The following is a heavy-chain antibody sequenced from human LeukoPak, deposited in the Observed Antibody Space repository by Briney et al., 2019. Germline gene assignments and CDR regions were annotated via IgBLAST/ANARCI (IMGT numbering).Heavy chain of an antibody. V-gene: IGHV4-59*01. CDR2: FHNSGTS. D-gene: IGHD3-16*01. CDR3: TRGAGWLIDY. Sequence: KTSETLSLTCTVSDDSISDYYRGWIRQPPGKGLEWIGYFHNSGTSTYNPSLKSRVTISADTSKNQFSLKLNSLTTAVTAVYYCTRGAGWLIDYWGQGILVTVSS. J-gene: IGHJ4*02. CDR1: DDSISDYY.